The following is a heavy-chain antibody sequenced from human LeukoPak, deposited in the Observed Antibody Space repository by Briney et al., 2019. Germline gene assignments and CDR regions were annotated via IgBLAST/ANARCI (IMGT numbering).Heavy chain of an antibody. J-gene: IGHJ5*02. CDR2: VIPIFGTA. V-gene: IGHV1-69*06. CDR3: ARGSVNVVVITTTTTNWFDP. Sequence: GASVKVSCKASGGTFSGYAISWVRQAPGQGLEWMGGVIPIFGTANYAQKFQGRVTITADKSTSTAYMELSSLRSEDTAVYYCARGSVNVVVITTTTTNWFDPWGQGTLVTVSS. D-gene: IGHD3-22*01. CDR1: GGTFSGYA.